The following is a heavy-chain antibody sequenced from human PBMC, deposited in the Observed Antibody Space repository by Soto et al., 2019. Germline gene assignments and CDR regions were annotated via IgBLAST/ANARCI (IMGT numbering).Heavy chain of an antibody. CDR1: GGSLSGATYS. CDR3: ARSREFDY. V-gene: IGHV4-30-2*01. CDR2: IFPSGTT. J-gene: IGHJ4*02. Sequence: QVQLRESGSGLVKPLETLSLTCGVSGGSLSGATYSWNWIRQPPGKGLEWIGYIFPSGTTYYNPSLTSRVTISIAVSKNQFSLSLRSCTAADTAVYYCARSREFDYWSQGTLVSVSS.